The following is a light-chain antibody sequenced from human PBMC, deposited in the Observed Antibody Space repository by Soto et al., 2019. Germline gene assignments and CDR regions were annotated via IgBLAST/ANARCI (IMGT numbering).Light chain of an antibody. V-gene: IGKV1D-16*01. J-gene: IGKJ4*01. CDR2: AAS. CDR3: QQYNIYPLT. Sequence: DVQMTQSPSSLSASVGDRVTITCRASQDINSYLAWYQQKPVNAPKSLIYAASSLQTGVPSRFSGSESGTDFTLTISNLQPEDSATYYCQQYNIYPLTFGGGTKVEIK. CDR1: QDINSY.